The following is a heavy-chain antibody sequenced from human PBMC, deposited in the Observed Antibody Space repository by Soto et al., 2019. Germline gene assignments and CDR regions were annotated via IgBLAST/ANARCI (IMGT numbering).Heavy chain of an antibody. CDR3: ARAPGDYFDY. CDR1: GGSISSGGYY. Sequence: SETLSLTCTVSGGSISSGGYYWSWIRQHPGKGLEWIGYIYYSGSTYYNPSLKSRVTISVDTSKNQFSLRLSSVTAADTAVYYCARAPGDYFDYWGQGTLVTVSS. CDR2: IYYSGST. J-gene: IGHJ4*02. V-gene: IGHV4-31*03.